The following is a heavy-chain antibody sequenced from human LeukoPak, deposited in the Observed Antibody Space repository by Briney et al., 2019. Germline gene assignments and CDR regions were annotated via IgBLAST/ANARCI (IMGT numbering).Heavy chain of an antibody. V-gene: IGHV3-23*01. CDR3: ANGIYSSGSSYFDY. D-gene: IGHD6-19*01. CDR2: LSGSGITT. J-gene: IGHJ4*01. CDR1: GFTFSNSA. Sequence: PGGSLRLSCAASGFTFSNSAMSWVRQAPGKGLEWVSTLSGSGITTYYADSVKGRFTISRDNSKNTLYLQMNSLRAEDTAVYYCANGIYSSGSSYFDYWGHGTLVTVSS.